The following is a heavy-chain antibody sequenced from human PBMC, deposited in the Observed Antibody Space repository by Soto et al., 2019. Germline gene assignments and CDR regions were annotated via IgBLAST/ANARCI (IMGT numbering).Heavy chain of an antibody. D-gene: IGHD3-10*01. CDR3: ARARRYGSGRGYYYMDV. CDR1: GGTFCSQT. V-gene: IGHV1-69*02. Sequence: SVRASSAPSGGTFCSQTITCVRQAPGQGLEWMGRIIPILGIANYAQKFQGRVTITADKSTSTAYMELSSLRSEDTAVYYCARARRYGSGRGYYYMDVWGKGTTVNVSS. CDR2: IIPILGIA. J-gene: IGHJ6*03.